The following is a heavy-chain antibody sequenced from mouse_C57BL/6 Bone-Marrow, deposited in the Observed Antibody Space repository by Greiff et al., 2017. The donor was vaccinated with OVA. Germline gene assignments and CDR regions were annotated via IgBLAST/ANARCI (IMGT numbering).Heavy chain of an antibody. V-gene: IGHV1-80*01. CDR2: IYPGDGDT. J-gene: IGHJ2*01. D-gene: IGHD2-3*01. Sequence: VMLQQSGAELVKPGASVKISCKASGYAFSSYWMNWVKQRPGKGLEWIGQIYPGDGDTNYNGKFKGKATLTADKSSSTAYMQLSSLTSEDSAVYFCARSGYDGYYFYYFDYWGQGTTLTVSS. CDR1: GYAFSSYW. CDR3: ARSGYDGYYFYYFDY.